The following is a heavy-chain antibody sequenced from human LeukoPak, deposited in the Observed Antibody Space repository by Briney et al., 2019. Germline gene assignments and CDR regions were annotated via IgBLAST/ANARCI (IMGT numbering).Heavy chain of an antibody. CDR2: INSDGSST. V-gene: IGHV3-74*01. CDR1: GFTFSTYW. Sequence: PGGSLRLSCAASGFTFSTYWMHWVRQAPGKGLVWVSRINSDGSSTSYADSVKGRFTISRDNAKNTLYLQMNSLRAEDTAVYYCASSPDYYYMDVWGKGTTVTVSS. CDR3: ASSPDYYYMDV. J-gene: IGHJ6*03.